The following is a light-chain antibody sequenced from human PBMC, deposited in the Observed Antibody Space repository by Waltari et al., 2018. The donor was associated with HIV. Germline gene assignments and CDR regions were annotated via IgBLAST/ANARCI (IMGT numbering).Light chain of an antibody. V-gene: IGLV7-46*01. CDR3: LLSYSGRRPWV. J-gene: IGLJ3*02. Sequence: QAVVTQEPSLTVSPGGTVTLTCGSSTGAVTRGHHPYWLQQKPGQAPRTLIYDTSNKHSWTPARFSGSLLGGKAALTLSGALPEDEADYYCLLSYSGRRPWVFGGGTKLTVL. CDR1: TGAVTRGHH. CDR2: DTS.